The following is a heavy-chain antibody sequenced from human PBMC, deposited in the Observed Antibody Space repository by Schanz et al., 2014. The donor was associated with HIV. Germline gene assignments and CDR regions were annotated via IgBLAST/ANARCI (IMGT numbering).Heavy chain of an antibody. J-gene: IGHJ4*02. CDR3: AKVVRFAMVTAPYYFDS. Sequence: EQLVESGGGVVQPGRSLRLSCAASGFTYRNYGMHWVRQAPGKGLDWVSGITGSGVSTYYADSVKGRFTISRDNSKNTLYLQMNSLRAEDTAVYYCAKVVRFAMVTAPYYFDSWGQGTLVTVSS. D-gene: IGHD2-15*01. CDR2: ITGSGVST. CDR1: GFTYRNYG. V-gene: IGHV3-23*04.